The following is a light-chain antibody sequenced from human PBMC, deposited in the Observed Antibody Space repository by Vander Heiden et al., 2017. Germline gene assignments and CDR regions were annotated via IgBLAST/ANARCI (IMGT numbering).Light chain of an antibody. V-gene: IGKV3-11*01. J-gene: IGKJ4*02. CDR2: DAS. CDR1: QSVSSY. Sequence: ELVLTQSPATLSLSPGERATLSCRASQSVSSYLAWYQQKSVQAPRLLSYDASNRATGIPARFTASGSGTDCTLTISSLEPEDFAVYYCQQRCNGPRTFGGGTKVELK. CDR3: QQRCNGPRT.